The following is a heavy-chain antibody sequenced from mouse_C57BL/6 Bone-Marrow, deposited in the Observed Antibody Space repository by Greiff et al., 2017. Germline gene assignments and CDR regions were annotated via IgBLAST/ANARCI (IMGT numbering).Heavy chain of an antibody. Sequence: VQLQQSGPELVKPGASVKISCKASGYSFTDYNMNWVKQSNGKSLEWIGVINPNYGTTSYNQKFKGKATLTVDQSSSTAYMQLNSLTSEDSAVSYCARTVARRTYYAMDYWGQGTSVTVSS. CDR2: INPNYGTT. CDR1: GYSFTDYN. V-gene: IGHV1-39*01. J-gene: IGHJ4*01. CDR3: ARTVARRTYYAMDY. D-gene: IGHD1-1*02.